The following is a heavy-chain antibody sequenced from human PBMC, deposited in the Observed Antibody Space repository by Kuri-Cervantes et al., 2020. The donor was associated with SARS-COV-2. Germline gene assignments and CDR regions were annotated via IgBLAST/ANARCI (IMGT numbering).Heavy chain of an antibody. V-gene: IGHV3-64D*06. CDR1: GFSFSRSA. CDR3: VKDYYGAKT. D-gene: IGHD4/OR15-4a*01. CDR2: ISNNGGNT. J-gene: IGHJ4*02. Sequence: GGSLRLSCSASGFSFSRSAMHWVRQAPGKGLEYVSVISNNGGNTYYADSVKGRFTISRDNSKNTLYLQLSSLRTEDTAVYYCVKDYYGAKTWGQGTLVTVSS.